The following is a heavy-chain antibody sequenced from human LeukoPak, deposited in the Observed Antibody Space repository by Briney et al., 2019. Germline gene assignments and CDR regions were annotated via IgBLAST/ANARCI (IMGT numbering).Heavy chain of an antibody. J-gene: IGHJ4*02. CDR3: ASRRLRLGELSLYFDY. CDR2: ISSSSSTI. D-gene: IGHD3-16*02. Sequence: AGGSLRLSCAASGFTFSSYNMNWVRQAPGKGPEWVSYISSSSSTIYYADSVKGRFTISRDNAKNSLYLQMNSLRAEDTAVYYCASRRLRLGELSLYFDYWGQGTLVTVSS. V-gene: IGHV3-48*04. CDR1: GFTFSSYN.